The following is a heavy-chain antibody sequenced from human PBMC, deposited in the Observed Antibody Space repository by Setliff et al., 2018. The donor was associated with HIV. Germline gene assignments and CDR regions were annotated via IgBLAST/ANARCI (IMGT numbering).Heavy chain of an antibody. CDR3: ARGRDCGDNSCLLRLYYHYGMDA. CDR2: VVEEGHT. Sequence: LSLTCAVYGGSFSNYYWSWIRQIPGKGLEWIGEVVEEGHTNYNPSLKSRVTISVDTSEKQFSLKVASVTAADTGVYLCARGRDCGDNSCLLRLYYHYGMDAWGPGTAVTVSS. CDR1: GGSFSNYY. D-gene: IGHD2-21*01. J-gene: IGHJ6*02. V-gene: IGHV4-34*01.